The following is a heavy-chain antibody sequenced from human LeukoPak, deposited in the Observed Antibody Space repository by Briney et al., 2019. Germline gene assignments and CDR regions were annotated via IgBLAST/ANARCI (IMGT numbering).Heavy chain of an antibody. CDR2: FDPEDGET. V-gene: IGHV1-24*01. CDR1: GYTFTSYG. J-gene: IGHJ4*02. D-gene: IGHD6-19*01. Sequence: ASVKVSCKASGYTFTSYGISWVRQAPGKGLEWMGGFDPEDGETIYAQKFQGRVTMTEDTSTDTAYMELSSLRSEDTAVYYCATLSSGWYLFDYWGQGTLVTVSS. CDR3: ATLSSGWYLFDY.